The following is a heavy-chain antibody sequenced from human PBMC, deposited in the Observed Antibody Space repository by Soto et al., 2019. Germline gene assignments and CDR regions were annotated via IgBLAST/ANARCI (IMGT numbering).Heavy chain of an antibody. CDR3: ARDLDGSGSYFTNY. Sequence: ASVKFSCKTSVYTFSSIVISWVRPAPGQGLEWMGWISPHKGDTYYAQRLQGRVTMTTDTSTSTAYMELRSLRSDDTAVYFCARDLDGSGSYFTNYWGQGTLVTVSS. V-gene: IGHV1-18*01. J-gene: IGHJ4*02. CDR2: ISPHKGDT. CDR1: VYTFSSIV. D-gene: IGHD3-10*01.